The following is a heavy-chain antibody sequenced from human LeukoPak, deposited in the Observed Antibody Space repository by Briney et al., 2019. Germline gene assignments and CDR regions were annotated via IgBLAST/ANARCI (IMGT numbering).Heavy chain of an antibody. D-gene: IGHD5-12*01. V-gene: IGHV4-59*01. CDR3: ARDRSGYKFDY. CDR2: IYYSGST. J-gene: IGHJ4*02. Sequence: SETLSLTCTVSGGSISSYYWSWIRQPPGKGLERIGYIYYSGSTNYNPSLKSRVTISVDTSKNQFSLKLSSVTAADTAVYYCARDRSGYKFDYWGQGTLVTVSS. CDR1: GGSISSYY.